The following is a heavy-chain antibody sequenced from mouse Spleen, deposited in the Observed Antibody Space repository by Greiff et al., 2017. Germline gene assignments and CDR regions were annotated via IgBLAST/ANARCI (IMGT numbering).Heavy chain of an antibody. CDR3: ARGNYSNYVGYFDY. V-gene: IGHV1-26*01. J-gene: IGHJ2*01. CDR2: INPNNGGT. CDR1: GYTFTDYY. Sequence: EVQLQQSGPELVKPGASVKISCKASGYTFTDYYMNWVKQSHGKSLEWIGDINPNNGGTSYNQKFKGKATLTVDKSSSTAYMELRSLTSEDSAVYYCARGNYSNYVGYFDYWGQGTTLTVSS. D-gene: IGHD2-5*01.